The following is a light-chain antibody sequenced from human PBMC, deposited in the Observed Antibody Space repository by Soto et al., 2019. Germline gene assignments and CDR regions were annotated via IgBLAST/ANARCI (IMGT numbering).Light chain of an antibody. Sequence: DIVMTQSPDSLAVSLGERATINCKSSQSVLYSSNNQNYLAWYQQKPGQPPKLLIYWASTREFGVPDRFRGSGSGRDFTLTISSLQAEDVAVYYCQQYYTAFWTFGQGTKVEIK. J-gene: IGKJ1*01. V-gene: IGKV4-1*01. CDR2: WAS. CDR3: QQYYTAFWT. CDR1: QSVLYSSNNQNY.